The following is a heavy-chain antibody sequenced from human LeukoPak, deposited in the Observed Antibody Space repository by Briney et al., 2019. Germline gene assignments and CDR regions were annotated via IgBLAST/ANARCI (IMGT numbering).Heavy chain of an antibody. Sequence: GGSLRLSCAVSGITLSNYGMSWVRQAPGKGLEWVAGISDRGSRTNCAASVKGRFTISTDHPKNTLYLQMNSLRAEDTAVYFCAKRGVVIRVILVGFHKEAYYFDSWGQGALVTVSS. V-gene: IGHV3-23*01. CDR1: GITLSNYG. D-gene: IGHD3-22*01. CDR2: ISDRGSRT. CDR3: AKRGVVIRVILVGFHKEAYYFDS. J-gene: IGHJ4*02.